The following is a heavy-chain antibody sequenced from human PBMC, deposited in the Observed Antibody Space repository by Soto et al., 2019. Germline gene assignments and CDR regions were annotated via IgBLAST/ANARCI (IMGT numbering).Heavy chain of an antibody. CDR1: GGSFSSDNYY. CDR2: IFYSGST. Sequence: SETLSLTCTVSGGSFSSDNYYLSWIRQPPGKGLEWIGHIFYSGSTNYNPSLKSRVTISVDTSNNHFSLKLSSVTAADTAVYYCARDRGIAVSGTLDYWGQGALVTVSS. J-gene: IGHJ4*02. V-gene: IGHV4-61*03. CDR3: ARDRGIAVSGTLDY. D-gene: IGHD6-19*01.